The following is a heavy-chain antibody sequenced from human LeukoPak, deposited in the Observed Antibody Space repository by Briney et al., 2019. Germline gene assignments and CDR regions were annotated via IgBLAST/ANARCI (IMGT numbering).Heavy chain of an antibody. V-gene: IGHV4-39*07. CDR2: IYYSGST. J-gene: IGHJ5*02. CDR1: GGSISSSSYY. D-gene: IGHD6-13*01. Sequence: SETLSLTCTVSGGSISSSSYYWGWIRQPPGKGLEWIGSIYYSGSTYYNPSLKSRVTISVDTSKNQFSLKLSSVTAADTAVYYCARFVIAPANWFDPWGQGTLVIVSS. CDR3: ARFVIAPANWFDP.